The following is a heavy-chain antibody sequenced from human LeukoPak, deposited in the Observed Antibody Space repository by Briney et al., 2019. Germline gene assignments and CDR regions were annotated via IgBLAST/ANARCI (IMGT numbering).Heavy chain of an antibody. Sequence: PSETLSLTCAVYGGSFSGYYWSWIRQPPGKGLEWIGEINHSGSTNYNPSLKSRVTISVDTSKNQFSLKLSSVTAADTAVYYCARSLAARPSNYYYYYGMDVWDQGTTVTVSS. CDR2: INHSGST. CDR1: GGSFSGYY. D-gene: IGHD6-6*01. V-gene: IGHV4-34*01. CDR3: ARSLAARPSNYYYYYGMDV. J-gene: IGHJ6*02.